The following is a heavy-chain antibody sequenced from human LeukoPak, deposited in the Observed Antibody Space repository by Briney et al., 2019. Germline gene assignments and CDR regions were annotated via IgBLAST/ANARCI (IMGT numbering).Heavy chain of an antibody. CDR1: GFTFSSYW. CDR3: ATDRGYYESG. Sequence: GGSLRLSCAASGFTFSSYWMSWVRKAPGKGLGWVANIKQDGSEKYYVDSVKGRFTISRDDAKNSLYLQMNSLRAEDTAVYYCATDRGYYESGWGQGTLVTVSS. D-gene: IGHD3-3*01. V-gene: IGHV3-7*01. CDR2: IKQDGSEK. J-gene: IGHJ4*02.